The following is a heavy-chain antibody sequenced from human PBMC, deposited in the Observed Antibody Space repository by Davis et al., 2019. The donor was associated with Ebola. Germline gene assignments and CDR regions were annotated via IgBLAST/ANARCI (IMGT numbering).Heavy chain of an antibody. CDR1: GYTFTSYA. Sequence: AASVKVSCKASGYTFTSYAMHWVRQAPGQGLEWMGIINPSGGSTSYAQKFQGRVTMTRDTSTSTAYMELSSLRSEDTAVYYCASTFTELRYGPQVYWGQGTLVTVSS. V-gene: IGHV1-46*01. D-gene: IGHD3-9*01. CDR2: INPSGGST. CDR3: ASTFTELRYGPQVY. J-gene: IGHJ4*02.